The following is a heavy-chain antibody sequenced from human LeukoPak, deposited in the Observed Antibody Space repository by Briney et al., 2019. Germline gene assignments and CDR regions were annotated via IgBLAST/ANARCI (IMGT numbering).Heavy chain of an antibody. D-gene: IGHD5-12*01. Sequence: PGGSLRLSCAASGFIFSSYWMSWVRLAPGKGLEWVANIKQDGSEKYYVDSVKGRFTVSRDNAKKSLYLLMNGLTAEDTAVYYCAPPPIAATGNWGQGTLVTVSS. V-gene: IGHV3-7*01. CDR3: APPPIAATGN. CDR2: IKQDGSEK. CDR1: GFIFSSYW. J-gene: IGHJ4*02.